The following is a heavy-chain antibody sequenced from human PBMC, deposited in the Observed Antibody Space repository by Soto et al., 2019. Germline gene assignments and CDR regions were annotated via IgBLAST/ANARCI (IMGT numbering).Heavy chain of an antibody. CDR3: ARGPVVVVPAAPGYYYGMDV. V-gene: IGHV3-30-3*01. CDR1: GFTFSSYA. Sequence: GGSLRLSCAASGFTFSSYAMHWVRQAPGKGLEWVAVISYDGSNKYYADSVKGRFTISRDNSKNTLYLQMNSLRAEDTAVYYCARGPVVVVPAAPGYYYGMDVWGQGTTVTV. D-gene: IGHD2-2*01. J-gene: IGHJ6*02. CDR2: ISYDGSNK.